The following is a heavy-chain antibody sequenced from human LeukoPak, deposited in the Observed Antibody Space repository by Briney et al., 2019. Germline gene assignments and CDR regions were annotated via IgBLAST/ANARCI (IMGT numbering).Heavy chain of an antibody. Sequence: AASVKVFCKASGGTLRSHSINWVRQAPGQGVEWMGGNIPIFGTANYAQKFQGRVTITTDESTSTAYMELSSLRSEDTAVYYCARGSTTFWRSSKTAYYFDYWGQGTLVTVSS. V-gene: IGHV1-69*05. D-gene: IGHD3-3*01. CDR3: ARGSTTFWRSSKTAYYFDY. CDR1: GGTLRSHS. J-gene: IGHJ4*02. CDR2: NIPIFGTA.